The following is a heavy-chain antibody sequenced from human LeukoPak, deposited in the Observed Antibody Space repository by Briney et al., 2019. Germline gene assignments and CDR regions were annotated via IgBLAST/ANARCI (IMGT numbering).Heavy chain of an antibody. Sequence: NPGGSLRLSCAASGFTVSNVLMSWVRQAPGKGPEGVGHIKSKSDGGTTDYVAPVKGRFTISRDESENTLYLQMNRLKIEDTALYYCVTYEGVAWGQGTLVTVSS. J-gene: IGHJ5*02. CDR2: IKSKSDGGTT. CDR1: GFTVSNVL. D-gene: IGHD3-3*01. CDR3: VTYEGVA. V-gene: IGHV3-15*01.